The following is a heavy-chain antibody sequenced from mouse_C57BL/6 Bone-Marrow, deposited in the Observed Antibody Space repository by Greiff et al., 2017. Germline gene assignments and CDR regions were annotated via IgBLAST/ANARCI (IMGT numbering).Heavy chain of an antibody. CDR1: GYTFTSYW. V-gene: IGHV1-55*01. CDR2: IYPGSGST. CDR3: ARLYYGSSYWYFDV. J-gene: IGHJ1*03. Sequence: QVQLQQPGAELVKPGASVKMSCKASGYTFTSYWLTWVKQRPGQGLEWIGDIYPGSGSTNYNEKFKSKATLTVDTSSSTAYMQLSSLTSEDSAVDYCARLYYGSSYWYFDVWGTGTTVTVAA. D-gene: IGHD1-1*01.